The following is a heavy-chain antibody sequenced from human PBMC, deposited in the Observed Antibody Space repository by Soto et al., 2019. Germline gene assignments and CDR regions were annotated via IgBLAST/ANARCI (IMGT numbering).Heavy chain of an antibody. Sequence: QVQLVQSGAEVKKPGSSVKVSCKASGGTFSSYAISWVQQAPGQGLEWMGGIIPIFGTANYAQKFQGRVTITADESTSTAYMELSSLRSEDTAVYYCARDSTEEGGHYYYYYGMDVWGQGTTVTVSS. D-gene: IGHD2-21*02. CDR3: ARDSTEEGGHYYYYYGMDV. J-gene: IGHJ6*02. CDR2: IIPIFGTA. V-gene: IGHV1-69*01. CDR1: GGTFSSYA.